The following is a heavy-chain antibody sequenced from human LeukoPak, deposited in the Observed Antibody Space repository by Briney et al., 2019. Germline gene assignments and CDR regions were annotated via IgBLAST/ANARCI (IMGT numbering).Heavy chain of an antibody. CDR3: ARDLLITMVRGVMVWFDP. CDR1: GYTFTGYY. CDR2: INPNSGGT. V-gene: IGHV1-2*02. J-gene: IGHJ5*02. Sequence: GASVKVSCKASGYTFTGYYMHWVRQAPGQGLEWMGWINPNSGGTNYAQKFQGRVTMTRDTSISTAYMELSRLRSDDTAVYYCARDLLITMVRGVMVWFDPWGQGTLVTVSS. D-gene: IGHD3-10*01.